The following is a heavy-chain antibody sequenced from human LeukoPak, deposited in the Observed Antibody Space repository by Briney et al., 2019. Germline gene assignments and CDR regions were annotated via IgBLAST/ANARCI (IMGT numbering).Heavy chain of an antibody. D-gene: IGHD6-13*01. V-gene: IGHV3-53*01. CDR3: ARGAHSSSWYESPLNGAFDI. CDR1: GFTVSSNY. CDR2: IYSGGST. Sequence: PGGSLRLSCAASGFTVSSNYMSWVRQAPGKGLEWVSVIYSGGSTYYADSVKGRFTISRDNSKNTLYLQMNSLRAEDTAVYYCARGAHSSSWYESPLNGAFDIWGQGTMVTVSS. J-gene: IGHJ3*02.